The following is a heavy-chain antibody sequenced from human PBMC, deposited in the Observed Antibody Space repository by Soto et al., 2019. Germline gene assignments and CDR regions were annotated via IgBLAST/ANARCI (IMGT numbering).Heavy chain of an antibody. V-gene: IGHV3-21*01. J-gene: IGHJ5*02. Sequence: EVQLVESGGSLVKPGGSLRLTCAASGFTFSGYTMNWFRQAPGKGLEWVSSISRGSDYIFYADSVKGRFTISRDNARNTLYLKMSSLRAEDTAVYYCAKDSGCVDDACAYDPWGQGTLVTVSS. CDR1: GFTFSGYT. CDR2: ISRGSDYI. CDR3: AKDSGCVDDACAYDP. D-gene: IGHD2-21*02.